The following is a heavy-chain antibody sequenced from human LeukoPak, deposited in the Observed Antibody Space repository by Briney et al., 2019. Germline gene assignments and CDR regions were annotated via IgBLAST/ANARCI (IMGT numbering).Heavy chain of an antibody. V-gene: IGHV4-39*02. D-gene: IGHD3-22*01. CDR2: IYYSGST. J-gene: IGHJ5*02. CDR3: ARDPTYYYDSSGYPPGLNWFDP. Sequence: PSETLSLTCTVSGGSISSSSYYWGWIRQPPGKGLEWIGSIYYSGSTYYNPSLKSRVTISVDTSKNQFSLKLSSVTAADTAVYYCARDPTYYYDSSGYPPGLNWFDPWGQGTLVTVSS. CDR1: GGSISSSSYY.